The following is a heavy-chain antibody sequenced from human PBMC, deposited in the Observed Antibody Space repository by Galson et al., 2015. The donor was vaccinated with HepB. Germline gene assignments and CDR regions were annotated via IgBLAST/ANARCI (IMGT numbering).Heavy chain of an antibody. CDR3: ARGPSIAARGFDY. CDR1: GFTFSSYA. V-gene: IGHV3-30-3*01. J-gene: IGHJ4*02. CDR2: ISYDGSNK. D-gene: IGHD6-6*01. Sequence: SLRLSCAASGFTFSSYAMHWVRQAPGKGLEWVAVISYDGSNKYYADSVKGRFTISRDNSKNTLYLQMNSLRAEDTAVYYCARGPSIAARGFDYWGQGTLVTVSS.